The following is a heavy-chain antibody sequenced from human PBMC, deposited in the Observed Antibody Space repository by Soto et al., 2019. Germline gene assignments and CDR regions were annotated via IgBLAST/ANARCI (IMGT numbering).Heavy chain of an antibody. CDR1: GYTFTSYD. D-gene: IGHD6-13*01. V-gene: IGHV1-8*01. CDR3: ARGPSWYPAAGGMDV. J-gene: IGHJ6*02. Sequence: GASVKVSCKASGYTFTSYDINWVRQATGQGLEWMGWTNPNSGNTGYAQKFQGRVTMTRNTSISTAYMELSSLRSEDTAVYFCARGPSWYPAAGGMDVWGQGTTVTVS. CDR2: TNPNSGNT.